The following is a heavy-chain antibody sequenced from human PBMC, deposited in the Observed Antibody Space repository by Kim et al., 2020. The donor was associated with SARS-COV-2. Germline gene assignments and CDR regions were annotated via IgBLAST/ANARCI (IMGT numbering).Heavy chain of an antibody. CDR1: GFTFSSYG. J-gene: IGHJ4*01. V-gene: IGHV3-21*01. Sequence: GGSLRLSCAASGFTFSSYGMNWVRQAPGKGLEWVSSISTSSRYIYYADSVKGRFTISRDNSKNTLYLQVNSLRAEDTAVYYCARDPYNAVATTVVNWGQG. D-gene: IGHD5-12*01. CDR3: ARDPYNAVATTVVN. CDR2: ISTSSRYI.